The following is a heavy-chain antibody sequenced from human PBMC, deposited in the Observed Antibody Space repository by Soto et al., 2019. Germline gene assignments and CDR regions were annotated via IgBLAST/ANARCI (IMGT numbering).Heavy chain of an antibody. Sequence: QVQLVESGGGVVQPGRSLRLSCAASGFTFSSYAMHWVHQAPGKGLEWVAVISYDGSNKYYADSVKGRFTISRDNSKNTLYLQLNGLRGEDTAVYYCAREDSMGRYFDYWGQGTLVTVSS. CDR1: GFTFSSYA. J-gene: IGHJ4*02. V-gene: IGHV3-30-3*01. CDR3: AREDSMGRYFDY. D-gene: IGHD3-22*01. CDR2: ISYDGSNK.